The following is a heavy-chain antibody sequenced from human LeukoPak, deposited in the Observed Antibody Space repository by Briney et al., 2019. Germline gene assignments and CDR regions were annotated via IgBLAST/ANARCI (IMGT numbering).Heavy chain of an antibody. V-gene: IGHV3-23*01. CDR1: GFTFNSYS. CDR3: AKDGDYDYVWGSYRYRWFDP. D-gene: IGHD3-16*02. CDR2: ISGSGGST. Sequence: PGGSLRLSCAASGFTFNSYSMNWVRQAPGKGLEWVSAISGSGGSTYYADSVKGRFTISRDNSKNTLYLQMNSLRAEDTAVYYCAKDGDYDYVWGSYRYRWFDPWGQGTLVTVSS. J-gene: IGHJ5*02.